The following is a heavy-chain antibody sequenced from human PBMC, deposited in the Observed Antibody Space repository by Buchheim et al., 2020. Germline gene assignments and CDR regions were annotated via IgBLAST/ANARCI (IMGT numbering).Heavy chain of an antibody. D-gene: IGHD6-13*01. CDR3: TTRLTATPGTSIDY. CDR2: IKSKTDGGTT. J-gene: IGHJ4*02. CDR1: GFTFGDCA. V-gene: IGHV3-15*01. Sequence: EVRLVESGGYLVQPGRSLRLSCTTSGFTFGDCALGWVRQAPGKGLEWVGRIKSKTDGGTTDYAAPLKGRFTISRDDSKNTLYLQMNSLKTEDTAVYYCTTRLTATPGTSIDYWGQGTL.